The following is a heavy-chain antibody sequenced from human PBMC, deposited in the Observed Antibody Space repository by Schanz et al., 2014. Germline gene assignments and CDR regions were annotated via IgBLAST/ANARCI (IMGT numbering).Heavy chain of an antibody. CDR1: GFIFSGYA. J-gene: IGHJ6*02. V-gene: IGHV3-30*04. Sequence: QVQLVESGGGVVQPGNSLRLSCAASGFIFSGYAMIWVRQAPGKGLEWVAVITYDGSNKYYADSVKGRFTISKHNSRHTLYLQMDSLTTDDTAVYYCARDGGGPTVTTGYYGMDVWGQGTTVTVSS. CDR2: ITYDGSNK. D-gene: IGHD4-17*01. CDR3: ARDGGGPTVTTGYYGMDV.